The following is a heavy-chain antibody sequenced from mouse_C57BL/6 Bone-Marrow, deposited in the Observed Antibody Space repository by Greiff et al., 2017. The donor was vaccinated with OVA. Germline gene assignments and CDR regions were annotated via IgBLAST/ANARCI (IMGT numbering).Heavy chain of an antibody. J-gene: IGHJ4*01. D-gene: IGHD6-5*01. V-gene: IGHV1-55*01. CDR2: IYPGSGST. CDR3: ARGGGDGALCY. Sequence: QVQLQQPGAELVKPGASVKMSCKASGYTFTSYWITWVKQRPGQGLAWIGVIYPGSGSTNYNEKFKSKATLTVDTSSSTTYMQLSSLTSEDSAVDYCARGGGDGALCYWGQGTSVTVSS. CDR1: GYTFTSYW.